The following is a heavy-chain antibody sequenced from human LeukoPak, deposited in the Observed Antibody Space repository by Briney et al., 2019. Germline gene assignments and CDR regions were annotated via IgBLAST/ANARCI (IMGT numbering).Heavy chain of an antibody. CDR3: ARDPPLRDIVVVVAATSSGVYDY. V-gene: IGHV4-61*02. CDR2: IYTSGST. CDR1: GGSISSGSYY. Sequence: SETLSLTCTVSGGSISSGSYYWSWIRQPAGKGLEWIGRIYTSGSTNYNPSLKSRVTISVDTSKNQFSLKLSSVTAADTAVYYCARDPPLRDIVVVVAATSSGVYDYWGQGTLVTVSS. J-gene: IGHJ4*02. D-gene: IGHD2-15*01.